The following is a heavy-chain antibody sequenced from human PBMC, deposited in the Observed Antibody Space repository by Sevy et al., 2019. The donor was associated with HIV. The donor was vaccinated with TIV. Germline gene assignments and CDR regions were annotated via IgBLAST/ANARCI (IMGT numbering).Heavy chain of an antibody. CDR1: GFTFSNAW. J-gene: IGHJ6*03. CDR2: TKRKTDGGTT. D-gene: IGHD1-26*01. V-gene: IGHV3-15*01. CDR3: TTDWPSSGTLGSGYMDV. Sequence: GGSLRLSCAASGFTFSNAWMSWVRQAPGKGLEWVGRTKRKTDGGTTDYAAPVKGRFTISRDDSKNRLYLQMNSLKTEDTAVYYCTTDWPSSGTLGSGYMDVWGKGTTVTVSS.